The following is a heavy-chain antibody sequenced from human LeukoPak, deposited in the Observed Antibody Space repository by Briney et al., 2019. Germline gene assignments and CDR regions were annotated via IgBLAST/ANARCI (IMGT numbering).Heavy chain of an antibody. CDR2: IYYSGST. D-gene: IGHD2/OR15-2a*01. V-gene: IGHV4-39*01. Sequence: SETLSLTCAVSGGSISSSSYYWGWIRQPPGKGLEWIGSIYYSGSTYYNPFLKSRVTISVDTSKNQFSLKLSSVTAADTAVYYCARHVYPISSFDYWGQGTLVTVSS. J-gene: IGHJ4*02. CDR3: ARHVYPISSFDY. CDR1: GGSISSSSYY.